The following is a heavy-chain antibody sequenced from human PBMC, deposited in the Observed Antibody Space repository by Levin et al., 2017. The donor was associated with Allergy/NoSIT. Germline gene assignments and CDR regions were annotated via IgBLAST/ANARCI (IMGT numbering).Heavy chain of an antibody. CDR1: GYTFSVYN. V-gene: IGHV1-2*06. J-gene: IGHJ3*02. D-gene: IGHD6-19*01. CDR3: AKDRHSTGWYEAFDI. Sequence: ASVKVSCKASGYTFSVYNIHWIRQAPGQGLEWMGRIDPSSGGTKSAQTFQGRVTMTRDTSISTAYMELSRLTSDDTAVYFCAKDRHSTGWYEAFDIWGRETSVTVS. CDR2: IDPSSGGT.